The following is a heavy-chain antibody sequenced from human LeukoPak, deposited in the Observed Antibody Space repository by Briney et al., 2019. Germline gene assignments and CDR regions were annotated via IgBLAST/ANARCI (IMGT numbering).Heavy chain of an antibody. V-gene: IGHV3-23*01. Sequence: GGSLRLSCAASGFTFSSYAMSWVRQAPGKGLEWVSAISGSGGSTYYADSVKGRFTISRDNSKNTLYLQMNSLRAEDTAVYYCAKSYSRYGSGSYGYWGQGTLVTVSS. CDR3: AKSYSRYGSGSYGY. CDR1: GFTFSSYA. D-gene: IGHD3-10*01. CDR2: ISGSGGST. J-gene: IGHJ4*02.